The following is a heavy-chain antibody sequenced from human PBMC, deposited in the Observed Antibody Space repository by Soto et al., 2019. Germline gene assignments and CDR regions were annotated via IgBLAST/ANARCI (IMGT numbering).Heavy chain of an antibody. CDR3: ARQACSGGSCDLEFDY. J-gene: IGHJ4*02. V-gene: IGHV4-30-4*05. CDR2: IFYTGST. Sequence: GGYYWSWIRQHPGKGLECTGYIFYTGSTNYNPSLKSRVTISVDTSQNQFSLRLSSVTAADTAVYYCARQACSGGSCDLEFDYWGQGTLVTVSS. CDR1: GGYY. D-gene: IGHD2-15*01.